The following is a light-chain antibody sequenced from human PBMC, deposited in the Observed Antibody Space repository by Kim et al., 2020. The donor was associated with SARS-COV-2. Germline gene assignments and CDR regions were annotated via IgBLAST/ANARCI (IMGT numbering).Light chain of an antibody. J-gene: IGLJ2*01. Sequence: SYELTQPPSVSEAPGQTARITCGGNNIGSKSVHWYRQKPGQAPVLVIYFDTDRPSGIPERFSGSNSGDTATLTISRVEAGDEADYYCQVWDCRSDHGVFG. CDR1: NIGSKS. CDR3: QVWDCRSDHGV. V-gene: IGLV3-21*04. CDR2: FDT.